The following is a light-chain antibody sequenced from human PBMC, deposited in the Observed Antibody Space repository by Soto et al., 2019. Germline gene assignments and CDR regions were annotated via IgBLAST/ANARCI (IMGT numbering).Light chain of an antibody. CDR2: AAS. J-gene: IGKJ2*01. CDR3: QNYNSAPNT. CDR1: QDISNS. Sequence: DIQMTQSPSSLSASVGDRVTITCRASQDISNSLAWYQQKPGKVPKVLIYAASTLQTGVQSRFSGSGSGTVFTLTISSLQPEDVATYYCQNYNSAPNTFGQGTRLGIK. V-gene: IGKV1-27*01.